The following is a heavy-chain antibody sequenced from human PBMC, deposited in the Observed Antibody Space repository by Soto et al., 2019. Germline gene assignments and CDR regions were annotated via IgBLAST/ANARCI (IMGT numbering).Heavy chain of an antibody. Sequence: EVQLVESGGGLVQPGGSLRLSCAASGFTFSSYWMHWVRQAPGKGLVWVSRINSDGSSTSYADSVKGRFTISRDNAKXTXXXXXXSXXXXDXAVYXCXRGGSLNWYFDLWGRGTLVTVSS. J-gene: IGHJ2*01. CDR3: XRGGSLNWYFDL. V-gene: IGHV3-74*01. CDR2: INSDGSST. CDR1: GFTFSSYW. D-gene: IGHD1-26*01.